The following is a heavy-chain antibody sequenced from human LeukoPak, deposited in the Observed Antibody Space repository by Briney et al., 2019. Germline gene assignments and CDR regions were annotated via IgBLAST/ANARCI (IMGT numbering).Heavy chain of an antibody. CDR1: GGTFSSYA. CDR2: IIPIFGTA. Sequence: GASVKVSCKASGGTFSSYAISWVRQAPGQGLEWMGGIIPIFGTANYAQKFQGRVTITADESTSTAYMELSSLRSEDTAVYYCARDRPYTVTTSKAWFDPWGQGTLVTVSS. CDR3: ARDRPYTVTTSKAWFDP. V-gene: IGHV1-69*13. J-gene: IGHJ5*02. D-gene: IGHD4-17*01.